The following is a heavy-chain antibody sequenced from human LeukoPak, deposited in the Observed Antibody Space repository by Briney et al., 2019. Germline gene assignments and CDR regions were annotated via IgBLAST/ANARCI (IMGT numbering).Heavy chain of an antibody. CDR2: IYHSGST. CDR1: GYSISSGYY. Sequence: SETLSLTCTVSGYSISSGYYWGWIRQPPGKGLEWIGSIYHSGSTYYNPSLKSRVTISVDTSKNQFSLKLSSVTAADTAVYYCARAYCVGDCTVLHIYFDNWGQGTLVTVSS. V-gene: IGHV4-38-2*02. D-gene: IGHD2-21*02. J-gene: IGHJ4*02. CDR3: ARAYCVGDCTVLHIYFDN.